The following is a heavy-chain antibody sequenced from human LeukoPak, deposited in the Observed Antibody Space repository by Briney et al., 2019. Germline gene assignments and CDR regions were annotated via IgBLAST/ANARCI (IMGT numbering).Heavy chain of an antibody. CDR1: GDSVSTNSAT. CDR2: TYYRSKWSN. J-gene: IGHJ4*02. CDR3: VRGSVSRSNTYYFDY. D-gene: IGHD5/OR15-5a*01. Sequence: SQTLSLTCAISGDSVSTNSATWDWIRQSPSRGLEWLGRTYYRSKWSNDYAVSVKSRITINPDTSKNQFSLQLNSVTPEDTAVYYCVRGSVSRSNTYYFDYWGQGTLVTVSS. V-gene: IGHV6-1*01.